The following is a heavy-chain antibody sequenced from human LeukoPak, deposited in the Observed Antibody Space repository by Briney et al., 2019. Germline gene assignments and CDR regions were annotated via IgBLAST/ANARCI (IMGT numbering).Heavy chain of an antibody. V-gene: IGHV3-30*04. CDR3: ARAPYDYVWGSYPGAGHYYMDV. J-gene: IGHJ6*03. CDR2: ISYDGSNK. CDR1: GFTFSSYA. D-gene: IGHD3-16*02. Sequence: PGGSLRLSCAASGFTFSSYAMHWVRQAPGKGLEWVAVISYDGSNKYYADSVKGRFTISRDNSKNTLYLQMNSLRAEDTAVYYCARAPYDYVWGSYPGAGHYYMDVWGKGTTVTVSS.